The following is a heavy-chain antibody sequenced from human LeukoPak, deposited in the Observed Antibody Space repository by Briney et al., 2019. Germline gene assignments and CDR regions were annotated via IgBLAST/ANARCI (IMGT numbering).Heavy chain of an antibody. CDR1: GFTFSSYA. V-gene: IGHV3-30-3*01. J-gene: IGHJ4*02. CDR3: ARDPQVVPAANSYFDY. D-gene: IGHD2-2*01. CDR2: ISYDGSNK. Sequence: PGGSLRLSCAASGFTFSSYAMHWVRQAPGKGLEWVAVISYDGSNKYYADSVKGRFTISRDNSKNTLYLQMNSLRAEDTAVYYCARDPQVVPAANSYFDYWGQGTLVTVSS.